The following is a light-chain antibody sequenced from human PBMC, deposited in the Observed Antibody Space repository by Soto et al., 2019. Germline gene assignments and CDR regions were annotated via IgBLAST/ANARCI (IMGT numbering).Light chain of an antibody. Sequence: QSALTQPPSASGSPGQSVTISCIGTSSDVGGYNYVSWYQQHPGKAPKLMIYEVSKRPSGVPDRFSGSKSGNTASLTVSGLQAEDEADYYCRSYAASKNLGVFGGGTKLTVL. CDR1: SSDVGGYNY. CDR2: EVS. V-gene: IGLV2-8*01. J-gene: IGLJ2*01. CDR3: RSYAASKNLGV.